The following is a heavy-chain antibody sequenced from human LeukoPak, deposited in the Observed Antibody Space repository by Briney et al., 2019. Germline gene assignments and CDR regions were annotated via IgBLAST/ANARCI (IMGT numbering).Heavy chain of an antibody. CDR2: IYSGGST. CDR3: ARDGLDY. J-gene: IGHJ4*02. V-gene: IGHV3-53*01. D-gene: IGHD3/OR15-3a*01. Sequence: GRSLRLSCAASGFKFSSYALDWVRQAPGKGLEWVSVIYSGGSTYYADSVKGRFTISRDNSKNTLYLQMNSLRAEDTAVYYCARDGLDYWGQGTLVTVSS. CDR1: GFKFSSYA.